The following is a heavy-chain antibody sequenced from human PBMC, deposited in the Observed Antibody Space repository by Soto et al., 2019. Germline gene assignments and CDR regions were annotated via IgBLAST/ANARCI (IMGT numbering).Heavy chain of an antibody. D-gene: IGHD6-19*01. Sequence: ASVKVSCKTSGNTLTSFYIHWVRQAPGQGLEWVGRLSPTTGVTNYAQHFHGRVTVTWDMSTFTAYMELISLIYEETAVSCCLRPPGYVTGWYYFGTWGQGTQVTVSS. CDR1: GNTLTSFY. J-gene: IGHJ4*02. CDR3: LRPPGYVTGWYYFGT. V-gene: IGHV1-2*02. CDR2: LSPTTGVT.